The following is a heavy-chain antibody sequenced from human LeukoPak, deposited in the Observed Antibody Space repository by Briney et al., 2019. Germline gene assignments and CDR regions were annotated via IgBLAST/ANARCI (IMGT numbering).Heavy chain of an antibody. CDR2: IYYSGST. J-gene: IGHJ3*02. Sequence: SETLSLTCTVSGGSISSYYWSWIRQPPGKGLEWIGYIYYSGSTNYNPSLKSRVTISVDTSKNQFSLKLSSVTAADTAVYYCARSPGYSGSDDAFDIWGQGTMVTVSS. D-gene: IGHD3-10*01. CDR3: ARSPGYSGSDDAFDI. CDR1: GGSISSYY. V-gene: IGHV4-59*01.